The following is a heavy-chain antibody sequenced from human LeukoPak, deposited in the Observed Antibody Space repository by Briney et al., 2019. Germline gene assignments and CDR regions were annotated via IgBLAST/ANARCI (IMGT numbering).Heavy chain of an antibody. Sequence: ASVTVSCKASGGTFSSYAISWVRQAPGQGLEWMGGIIPIFGTANYAQKFQGRVTITTDESTSTAYMELSSLRSEDTAVYYCARESIVVVPAAQYAFDIWGQGTMVTVSS. V-gene: IGHV1-69*05. CDR1: GGTFSSYA. CDR3: ARESIVVVPAAQYAFDI. J-gene: IGHJ3*02. D-gene: IGHD2-2*01. CDR2: IIPIFGTA.